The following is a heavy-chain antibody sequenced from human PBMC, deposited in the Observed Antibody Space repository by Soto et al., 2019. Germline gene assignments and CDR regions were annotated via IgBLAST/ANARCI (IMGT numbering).Heavy chain of an antibody. J-gene: IGHJ4*02. CDR3: ASRSPPSPLRYQRGHFDY. Sequence: ASVKVSCKASGGTFSSYTISWVRQAPGQGLEWMGRIIPILGIANYAQKFQGRVTITADKSTSTAYMELSSLRSEDTAVYYCASRSPPSPLRYQRGHFDYWGQGTLVTVSS. D-gene: IGHD3-9*01. V-gene: IGHV1-69*02. CDR2: IIPILGIA. CDR1: GGTFSSYT.